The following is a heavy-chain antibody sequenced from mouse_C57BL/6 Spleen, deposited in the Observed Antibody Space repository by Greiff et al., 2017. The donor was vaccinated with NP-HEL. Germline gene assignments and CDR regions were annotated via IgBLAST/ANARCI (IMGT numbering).Heavy chain of an antibody. CDR1: GFTFSSYA. CDR3: AREAGSSGYKTLYYAMDY. Sequence: EVQRVESGGGLVKPGGSLKLSCAASGFTFSSYAMSWVRQTPEKRLEWVATISDGGSYTYYPDNVKGRFTISRDNAKNNLYLQMSHLKSEDTAMYYCAREAGSSGYKTLYYAMDYWGQGTSVTVSS. J-gene: IGHJ4*01. D-gene: IGHD3-2*02. V-gene: IGHV5-4*01. CDR2: ISDGGSYT.